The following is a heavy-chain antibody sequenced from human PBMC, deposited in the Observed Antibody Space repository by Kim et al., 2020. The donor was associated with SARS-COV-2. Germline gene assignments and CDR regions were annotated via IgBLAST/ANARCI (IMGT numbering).Heavy chain of an antibody. CDR2: IQREGTEA. J-gene: IGHJ3*02. Sequence: GGSLRLSCAASGFTFNGYWMTWVRQGQGKGLEWVANIQREGTEAYYVDSVKGRFTISRDNARNSLYLQINSLREEDTDVYYCARDYGYCSTTACYDVLDIRGQWDNGHRLS. CDR3: ARDYGYCSTTACYDVLDI. V-gene: IGHV3-7*03. CDR1: GFTFNGYW. D-gene: IGHD2-2*01.